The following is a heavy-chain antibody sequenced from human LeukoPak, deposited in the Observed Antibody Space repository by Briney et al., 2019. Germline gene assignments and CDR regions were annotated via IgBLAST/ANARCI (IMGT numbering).Heavy chain of an antibody. CDR1: GYSFTIYW. CDR2: IYPGDSDT. Sequence: GESLKISCKGSGYSFTIYWIAWVRQMPGKGLEWMGIIYPGDSDTRYSPSFQGQVTISADKSISTASLQWSSLKASDTAMYYCARQKGSAGLDYWAREPWSPSPQ. D-gene: IGHD6-19*01. J-gene: IGHJ4*02. CDR3: ARQKGSAGLDY. V-gene: IGHV5-51*01.